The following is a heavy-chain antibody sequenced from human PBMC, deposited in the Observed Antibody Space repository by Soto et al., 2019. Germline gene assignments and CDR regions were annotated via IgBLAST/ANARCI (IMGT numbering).Heavy chain of an antibody. CDR2: LIPVFCSP. CDR1: GGTFSKDA. Sequence: QVQLVQSGAEVKKPGSSVTVSCKPSGGTFSKDAINWVRQAPGQGLEWMGLLIPVFCSPIYAQKFQDRIRITADESTSTAFMDLSSLRSEDTAVYYCTRVLGYTFEPGKTRYYAMDVWGQGTTVSVSS. CDR3: TRVLGYTFEPGKTRYYAMDV. J-gene: IGHJ6*02. V-gene: IGHV1-69*01. D-gene: IGHD5-18*01.